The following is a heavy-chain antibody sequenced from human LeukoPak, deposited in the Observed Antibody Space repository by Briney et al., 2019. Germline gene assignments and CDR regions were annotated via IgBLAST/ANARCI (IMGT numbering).Heavy chain of an antibody. J-gene: IGHJ5*02. D-gene: IGHD1-26*01. V-gene: IGHV3-64D*08. CDR3: VTVGMTSIWSYLRFDP. CDR1: GFTFSTNS. CDR2: ITSNGGST. Sequence: PGGSLRLSCSASGFTFSTNSMHWVRQAPGKGLEFVSAITSNGGSTYYADSVKGRFTISRDNSKNTLYLQMSSLRAEDTAVYYCVTVGMTSIWSYLRFDPRGQGTLDSVSS.